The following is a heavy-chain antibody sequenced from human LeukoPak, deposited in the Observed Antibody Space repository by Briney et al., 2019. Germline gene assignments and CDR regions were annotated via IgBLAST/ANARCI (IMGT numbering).Heavy chain of an antibody. J-gene: IGHJ4*02. CDR3: AKAPYRYVVAAPDY. V-gene: IGHV3-9*01. CDR2: ISWNSGSI. D-gene: IGHD3-9*01. CDR1: GFTFSSYA. Sequence: GGSLRLSCAASGFTFSSYAMSWVRQAPGKGLEWVSGISWNSGSIGYADSVKGRFTISRDNAKNSLYLQMNSLRAEDTALYYCAKAPYRYVVAAPDYWGQGTLVTVSS.